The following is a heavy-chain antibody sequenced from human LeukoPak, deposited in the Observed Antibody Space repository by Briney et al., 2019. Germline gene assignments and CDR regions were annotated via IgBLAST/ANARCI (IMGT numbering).Heavy chain of an antibody. V-gene: IGHV4-59*01. CDR1: GGSISTYY. D-gene: IGHD1-26*01. Sequence: PSETLSLTCTVSGGSISTYYWSWIRQPPGKGLEWIGYIYYTGSTSYNPSLKSRVTMSLDASQNKFSLELTSVSPADTAVYYCARGGNYWPQWWFDPWGRGTLVSVSS. J-gene: IGHJ5*02. CDR3: ARGGNYWPQWWFDP. CDR2: IYYTGST.